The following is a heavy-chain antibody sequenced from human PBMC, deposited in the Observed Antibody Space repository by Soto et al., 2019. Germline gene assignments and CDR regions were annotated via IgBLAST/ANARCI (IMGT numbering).Heavy chain of an antibody. CDR2: ISGSGGST. CDR3: AKHFVNGEVDY. CDR1: GFTFSSYA. V-gene: IGHV3-23*01. J-gene: IGHJ4*02. D-gene: IGHD3-10*01. Sequence: EVQLLESGGGLVQPGGSLRLSCAASGFTFSSYAMSWVRQAPGKGLEWVSIISGSGGSTYYADSVKGRFTISRDNSKNTLYLQMNSLTAEDRAVYYCAKHFVNGEVDYWGQGNLVTVSS.